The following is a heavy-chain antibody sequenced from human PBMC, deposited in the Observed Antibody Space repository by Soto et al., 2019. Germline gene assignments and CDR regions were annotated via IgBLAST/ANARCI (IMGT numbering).Heavy chain of an antibody. D-gene: IGHD6-13*01. V-gene: IGHV5-51*01. CDR3: ARSPSSSWPYYYYYGMDV. Sequence: PGESLKISCKGSGYSFTSYWIGWVRQMPGKGLEWMGIIYPGDSDTRYSPSFQGQVTISADKSISTAYLQWSSLKASGTAMYYCARSPSSSWPYYYYYGMDVWGQGTTVTVSS. J-gene: IGHJ6*02. CDR2: IYPGDSDT. CDR1: GYSFTSYW.